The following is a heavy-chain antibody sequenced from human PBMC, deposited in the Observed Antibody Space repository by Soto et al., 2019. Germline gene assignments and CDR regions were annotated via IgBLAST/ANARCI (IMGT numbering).Heavy chain of an antibody. CDR3: ARDAALIPYYFDY. V-gene: IGHV4-34*01. Sequence: SETLSLTCAVYSGSFSGYYWSWIRQPPGKGLEWIGEINHSGITKYNPSLKSRFTISRDNAKNSLYLQMNSLRAEDTAVYYCARDAALIPYYFDYWGQGTLVTVSS. J-gene: IGHJ4*02. CDR2: INHSGIT. CDR1: SGSFSGYY. D-gene: IGHD2-2*02.